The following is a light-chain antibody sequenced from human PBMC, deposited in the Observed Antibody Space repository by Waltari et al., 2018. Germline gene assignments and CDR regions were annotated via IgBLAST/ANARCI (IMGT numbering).Light chain of an antibody. Sequence: DIVMTQSPDSLAVSLGERATINCKSSQSVLYSSNNKNYLAWYQQKPGQPPKLLIYWASNRESGVPDRISGSGSVTDFTLTISSLQAEDVAVYYCQQYYSTPWTFGQGTKVEIK. CDR1: QSVLYSSNNKNY. J-gene: IGKJ1*01. CDR3: QQYYSTPWT. CDR2: WAS. V-gene: IGKV4-1*01.